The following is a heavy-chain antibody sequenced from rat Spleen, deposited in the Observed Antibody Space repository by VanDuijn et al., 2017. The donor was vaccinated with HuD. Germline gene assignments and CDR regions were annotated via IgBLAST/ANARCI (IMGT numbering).Heavy chain of an antibody. CDR2: INYDGSRI. CDR1: GFIFSDYY. J-gene: IGHJ2*01. CDR3: ARSVFDY. V-gene: IGHV5-29*01. Sequence: EVQLVESDGGLVQPGRSLKLSCAVSGFIFSDYYMAWVRQAPTKGLEWVATINYDGSRIYYRDSVKGRFTISRDNAKSTLYLQMDSLRSEDTATYYCARSVFDYWGQGVMVTVSS.